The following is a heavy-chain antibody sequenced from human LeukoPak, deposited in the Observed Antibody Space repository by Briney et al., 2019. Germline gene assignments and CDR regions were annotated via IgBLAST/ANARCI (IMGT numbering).Heavy chain of an antibody. J-gene: IGHJ4*02. CDR1: GFTFSDYY. V-gene: IGHV3-11*01. Sequence: TGGSLRLSCAASGFTFSDYYMSWIRQAPGKGLEWVSYISSSGSTIYYADSVKGRFTISRDNAKNSLYLQMNSLRAEDTAVYYCARASIAVAGNLFDYWGQGTLVTVSS. D-gene: IGHD6-19*01. CDR2: ISSSGSTI. CDR3: ARASIAVAGNLFDY.